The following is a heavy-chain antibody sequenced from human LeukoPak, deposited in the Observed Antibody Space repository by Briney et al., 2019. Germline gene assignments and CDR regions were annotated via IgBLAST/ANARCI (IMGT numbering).Heavy chain of an antibody. J-gene: IGHJ4*02. V-gene: IGHV4-4*07. D-gene: IGHD3-22*01. Sequence: SETLSLTCTVSGDSIDRFYWNWIRQPAGKGLEWIGRIYTTGVTNYSPSLASRVSMSVDTSKNQISLKLTSVTAADTAVYYCARWDSGGYYDYFDYWGQGTLVTVSS. CDR3: ARWDSGGYYDYFDY. CDR1: GDSIDRFY. CDR2: IYTTGVT.